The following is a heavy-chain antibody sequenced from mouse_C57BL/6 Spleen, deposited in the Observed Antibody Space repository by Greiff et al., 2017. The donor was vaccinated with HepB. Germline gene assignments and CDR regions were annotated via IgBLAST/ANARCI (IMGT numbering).Heavy chain of an antibody. D-gene: IGHD1-3*01. V-gene: IGHV1-64*01. Sequence: VQLQQSGAELVKPGASVKLSCKASGYTFTSYWMHWVKQRPGQGLEWIGMIHPNSGSTNYNEKFKSKATLTVDKSSSTAYMQLSSLTSEDSAVYYCAREEGLKGFDYWGQGTTLTVSS. CDR3: AREEGLKGFDY. CDR1: GYTFTSYW. J-gene: IGHJ2*01. CDR2: IHPNSGST.